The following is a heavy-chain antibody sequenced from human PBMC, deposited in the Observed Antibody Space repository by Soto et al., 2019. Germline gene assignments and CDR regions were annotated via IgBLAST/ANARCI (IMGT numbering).Heavy chain of an antibody. CDR3: ARVCGGDCHYGMDV. CDR1: GGSIISGGYY. J-gene: IGHJ6*02. Sequence: LSLTCTVSGGSIISGGYYWSWIRQHPGKGLEWIGYIYYSGSTYYNPSLKSRVTISVDTSKNQFSLKLSSVTAADTAVYYCARVCGGDCHYGMDVWGQGTTVTVSS. V-gene: IGHV4-31*03. CDR2: IYYSGST. D-gene: IGHD2-21*02.